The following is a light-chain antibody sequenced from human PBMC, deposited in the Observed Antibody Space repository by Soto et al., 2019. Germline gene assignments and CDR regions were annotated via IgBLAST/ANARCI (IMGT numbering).Light chain of an antibody. J-gene: IGLJ2*01. CDR2: DNT. CDR3: QSYDSRLSGSV. CDR1: RSNPGADYD. V-gene: IGLV1-40*01. Sequence: VLAQPPPVSGAPGQRPTPSCAGGRSNPGADYDVHWYQQLPGTAPKLLIYDNTNRPSGVPDRFSGSKSGTSASLAISGLQTEDEGDYYCQSYDSRLSGSVFGGGTK.